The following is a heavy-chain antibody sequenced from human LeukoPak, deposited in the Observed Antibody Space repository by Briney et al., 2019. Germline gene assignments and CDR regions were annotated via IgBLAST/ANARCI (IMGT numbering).Heavy chain of an antibody. J-gene: IGHJ4*02. CDR3: ARDSDEHGDSHLDH. CDR1: GFTFSNFG. V-gene: IGHV3-33*01. Sequence: GGSLRLSCAASGFTFSNFGLHWVRQAPGKGLEWVAVIWNDGSHKYYDDSVKDRFTISRDNSQSTLYLQMNNLRAEDTAFYYCARDSDEHGDSHLDHWGQGTLVTVSS. CDR2: IWNDGSHK. D-gene: IGHD3-10*01.